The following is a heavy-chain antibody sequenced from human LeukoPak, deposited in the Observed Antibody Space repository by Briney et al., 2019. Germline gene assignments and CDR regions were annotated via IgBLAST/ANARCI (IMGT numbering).Heavy chain of an antibody. V-gene: IGHV3-23*01. CDR2: ISGSGGST. D-gene: IGHD3-22*01. Sequence: PGGSLRLSCAASGFTFSTYPMSWVRQAPGKGLEWVSAISGSGGSTSYADSVKGRFTISRGNSKNTLYLQMNSLRVEDTAVYYCAKSQEDDSSGYYYSNFDYWGQGTLVTVSS. CDR3: AKSQEDDSSGYYYSNFDY. J-gene: IGHJ4*02. CDR1: GFTFSTYP.